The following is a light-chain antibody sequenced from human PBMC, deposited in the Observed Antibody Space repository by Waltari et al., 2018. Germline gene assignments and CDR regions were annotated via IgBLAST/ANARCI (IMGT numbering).Light chain of an antibody. Sequence: EIVLTQSPGTLSLSPGERATLSCRASQSVSIDFLAWYQQKPGQAPRLLFSGASGRATGIPDRFSGSGSGTDFTLTISRVEPEDSAVYYCQQSGGSSITFGQGTRLEIK. V-gene: IGKV3-20*01. CDR3: QQSGGSSIT. CDR2: GAS. CDR1: QSVSIDF. J-gene: IGKJ5*01.